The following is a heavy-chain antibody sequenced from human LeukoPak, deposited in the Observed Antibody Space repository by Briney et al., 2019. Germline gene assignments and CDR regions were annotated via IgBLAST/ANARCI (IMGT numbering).Heavy chain of an antibody. CDR3: ARGASSWHEDDAFDI. J-gene: IGHJ3*02. D-gene: IGHD6-13*01. V-gene: IGHV1-8*01. CDR2: MNPNSGNT. Sequence: ASVKVSCKASGYTFTSYDINWVRQATGQGLEWMGWMNPNSGNTGYAQKFQGRVTMTRNTSISTAYMELSSLRSEDTAVYYCARGASSWHEDDAFDIWGQETMVTVSS. CDR1: GYTFTSYD.